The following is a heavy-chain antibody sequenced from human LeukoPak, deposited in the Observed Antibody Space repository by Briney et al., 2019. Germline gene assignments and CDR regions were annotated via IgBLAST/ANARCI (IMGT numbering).Heavy chain of an antibody. CDR1: GFTFSSYS. J-gene: IGHJ4*02. Sequence: PGGSLRLSCAASGFTFSSYSMNWVRQAPGKGLEWVSSISSSSSYIYYADSVKGRFTISRDNAKNTLYLQMKSLRVEDTAVYYCARVYDFWSAYSDWGQGTLVTVSS. D-gene: IGHD3-3*01. CDR2: ISSSSSYI. CDR3: ARVYDFWSAYSD. V-gene: IGHV3-21*01.